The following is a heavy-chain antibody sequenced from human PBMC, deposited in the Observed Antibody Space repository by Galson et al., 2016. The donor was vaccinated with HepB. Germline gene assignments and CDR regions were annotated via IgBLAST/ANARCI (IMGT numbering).Heavy chain of an antibody. J-gene: IGHJ4*02. CDR2: INQDGTEK. CDR3: ARAYQYTLDY. V-gene: IGHV3-7*04. D-gene: IGHD1-1*01. Sequence: LRLSCAASGLTFSNFWMTWVRQAPGKGLEWVANINQDGTEKHYLDSVRGRFTISRDNAKSPLFLQMNSLRAEDTAVYFCARAYQYTLDYWGQGTLVTVSS. CDR1: GLTFSNFW.